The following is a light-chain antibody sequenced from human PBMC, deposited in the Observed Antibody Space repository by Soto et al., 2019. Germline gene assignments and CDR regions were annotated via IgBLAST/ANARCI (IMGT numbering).Light chain of an antibody. J-gene: IGKJ1*01. V-gene: IGKV2-28*01. CDR3: MQAQQIPRT. CDR2: LGS. CDR1: QSLLHTSGDSY. Sequence: DMVMTQSPLSLSVTPGEPASISCRSSQSLLHTSGDSYLDWYPQRPGQSPQLLIYLGSKRASGVSDRFSGSGSGTRFTLRISRVEAEDVGFYYCMQAQQIPRTFGQGTKVDIK.